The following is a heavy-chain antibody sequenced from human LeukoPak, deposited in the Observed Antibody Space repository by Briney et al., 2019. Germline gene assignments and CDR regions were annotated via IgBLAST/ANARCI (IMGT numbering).Heavy chain of an antibody. Sequence: GGSLRLSCAASGFTFSSYAMSWVRQAPGKGLEWVSAISGSGDSTYYADSVKGRFTISRDNSKNTLYLQMNSLRAEDTAVFYCATGSCSSSTCYRRYWGQGTLVTVSS. J-gene: IGHJ4*02. D-gene: IGHD2-2*02. CDR2: ISGSGDST. CDR1: GFTFSSYA. CDR3: ATGSCSSSTCYRRY. V-gene: IGHV3-23*01.